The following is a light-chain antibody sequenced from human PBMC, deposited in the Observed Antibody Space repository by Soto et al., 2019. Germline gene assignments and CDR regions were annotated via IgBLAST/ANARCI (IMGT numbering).Light chain of an antibody. CDR1: QDISSW. CDR3: QQASSFPPT. V-gene: IGKV1-12*01. CDR2: AAS. Sequence: DIQMTQSPSSVSASVGYRVTITCRASQDISSWLALYQQKPGKAPKIMIYAASSLQGGVPSRFSGSGSGTEFTPTISSLQPEDFATYYCQQASSFPPTFGQGTRLEIK. J-gene: IGKJ5*01.